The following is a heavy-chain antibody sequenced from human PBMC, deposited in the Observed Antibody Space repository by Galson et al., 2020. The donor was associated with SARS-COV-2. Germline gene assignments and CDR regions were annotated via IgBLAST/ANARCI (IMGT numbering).Heavy chain of an antibody. CDR2: INPNSGGT. CDR1: GYTFTGYY. D-gene: IGHD3-22*01. Sequence: ASVKVSCKASGYTFTGYYMHWVRQAPGQGLEWMGWINPNSGGTNYAQKFQGRVTMTRDTSISTAYMELSRLRSDDTAVYYCVRAYDSSGYYAGYWGQGTLVTVSS. CDR3: VRAYDSSGYYAGY. V-gene: IGHV1-2*02. J-gene: IGHJ4*02.